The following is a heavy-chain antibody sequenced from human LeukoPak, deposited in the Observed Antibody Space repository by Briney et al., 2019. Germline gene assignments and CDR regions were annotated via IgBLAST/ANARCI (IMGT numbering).Heavy chain of an antibody. J-gene: IGHJ5*02. CDR3: ASKYCSGGDCYSWFDP. V-gene: IGHV1-46*01. Sequence: ASVKVSCKASGYTFTSYYMHWVRQAPGQGLEWMGIINPSGGSTSYAQKFQGRVTMTRDTSTSTVYMELSSLRSEDTAMYYCASKYCSGGDCYSWFDPWGQGTLVTVSS. D-gene: IGHD2-15*01. CDR1: GYTFTSYY. CDR2: INPSGGST.